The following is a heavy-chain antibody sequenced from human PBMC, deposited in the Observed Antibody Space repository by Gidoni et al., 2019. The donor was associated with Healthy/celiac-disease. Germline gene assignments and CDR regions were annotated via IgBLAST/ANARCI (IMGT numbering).Heavy chain of an antibody. CDR2: IIPIYGTA. Sequence: QVQLVQSGAEVKKHGSSVTVSSKASGGSFSSYALSRVRQAPGHGLEWMGGIIPIYGTANYAQKFKGRVTITADESTSTTYMELSSLRSEDTAVYYCARAARAGYYGMDVWGQGTTVTVSS. J-gene: IGHJ6*02. D-gene: IGHD6-6*01. CDR3: ARAARAGYYGMDV. CDR1: GGSFSSYA. V-gene: IGHV1-69*01.